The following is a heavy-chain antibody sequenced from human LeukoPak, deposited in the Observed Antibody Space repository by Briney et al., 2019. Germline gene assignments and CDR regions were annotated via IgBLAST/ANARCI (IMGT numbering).Heavy chain of an antibody. J-gene: IGHJ5*02. CDR3: ARDEVVVAANWFDP. V-gene: IGHV4-39*07. D-gene: IGHD2-15*01. CDR1: GGSISSSSYY. Sequence: SETLSLTCTVSGGSISSSSYYWGWIRQPPGKGLEWIGSIYYSGSTYYNPSLKSRVTISVDTSKNQFSLKLCSVTAADTAVYYCARDEVVVAANWFDPWGQGTLVTVSS. CDR2: IYYSGST.